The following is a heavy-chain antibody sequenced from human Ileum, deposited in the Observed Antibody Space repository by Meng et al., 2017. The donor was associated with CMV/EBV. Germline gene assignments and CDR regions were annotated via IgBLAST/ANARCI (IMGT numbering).Heavy chain of an antibody. J-gene: IGHJ4*02. V-gene: IGHV3-11*01. D-gene: IGHD3-16*01. CDR3: VSPPVGG. CDR1: GFTFSDSQ. CDR2: ISPSGNSI. Sequence: SLRLSCAACGFTFSDSQMSWIRQTPGKGLEWVAYISPSGNSIYYADSVKGRFTISRDNAKNALFLQVSSLRPEDTAVYYCVSPPVGGWGQGTLVTVSS.